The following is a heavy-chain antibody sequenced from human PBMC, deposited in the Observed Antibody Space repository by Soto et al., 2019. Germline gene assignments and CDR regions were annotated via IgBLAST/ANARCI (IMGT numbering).Heavy chain of an antibody. CDR1: GFTFSTYW. CDR3: AREANLGC. J-gene: IGHJ4*02. CDR2: IKQDGTET. D-gene: IGHD3-16*01. Sequence: EVQLVESGGGLVQPGGSLRLSCAASGFTFSTYWMSWVRQAPGQGLQWVANIKQDGTETHYVESVKGRFTISRDNAKNSVLLQRNGLGVEDTAVYYCAREANLGCWGQGTLVTVSS. V-gene: IGHV3-7*01.